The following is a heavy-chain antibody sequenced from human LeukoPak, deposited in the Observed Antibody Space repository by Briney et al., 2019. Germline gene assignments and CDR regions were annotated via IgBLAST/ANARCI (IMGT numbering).Heavy chain of an antibody. CDR2: INPNSGGT. CDR3: ARDYGDYAYYFDY. Sequence: ASVKVSCKASGYTFTGYYMHWVRQAPRQGLEWMGWINPNSGGTNYAQKFQGRVTMTRDTSISTAYMELGRLRSDDTAVYYCARDYGDYAYYFDYWGQGTLVTVSS. CDR1: GYTFTGYY. D-gene: IGHD4-17*01. V-gene: IGHV1-2*02. J-gene: IGHJ4*02.